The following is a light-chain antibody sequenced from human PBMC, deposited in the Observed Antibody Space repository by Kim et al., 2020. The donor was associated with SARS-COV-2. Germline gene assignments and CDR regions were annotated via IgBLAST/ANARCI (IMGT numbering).Light chain of an antibody. CDR1: QSVSNN. Sequence: EIVMTQSPATLSVSPGERATLSCRASQSVSNNLAWYQQKPGQAPRLLIYGASTRATSIPARFSGSGSGTEFTLTISSLQSEDFAVYYCQQYNNWPPRTTFGGGTKVDIK. V-gene: IGKV3-15*01. CDR3: QQYNNWPPRTT. CDR2: GAS. J-gene: IGKJ4*01.